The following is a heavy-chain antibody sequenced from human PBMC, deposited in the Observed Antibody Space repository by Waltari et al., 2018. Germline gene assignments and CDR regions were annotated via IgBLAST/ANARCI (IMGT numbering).Heavy chain of an antibody. CDR1: GGTFSSYA. D-gene: IGHD1-26*01. J-gene: IGHJ4*02. CDR3: ASGGWELLPTTFSDY. V-gene: IGHV1-69*13. CDR2: VIPIFGKA. Sequence: QVQLVQSGAEVKKPGSSVKVSCKASGGTFSSYAISWVRQAPGQGLEWMGGVIPIFGKANYAQKFQGRVTITADESTSTAYMELSSLRSEDTAVYYCASGGWELLPTTFSDYWGQGTLVTVSS.